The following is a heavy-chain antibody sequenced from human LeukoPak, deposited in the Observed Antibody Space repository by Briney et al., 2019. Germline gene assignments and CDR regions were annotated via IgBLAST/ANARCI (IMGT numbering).Heavy chain of an antibody. D-gene: IGHD3-10*01. V-gene: IGHV3-74*01. Sequence: GGSLRLSCAASGFTFSSCWMHWVRQVPGKGLVWVSRINSDGSSTDYADSVRGRFTISRDNAKNTLYLQMNSLRAEDTAVYYCAGDGHSGRPFDYWGQGTLVTVSS. CDR1: GFTFSSCW. CDR3: AGDGHSGRPFDY. CDR2: INSDGSST. J-gene: IGHJ4*02.